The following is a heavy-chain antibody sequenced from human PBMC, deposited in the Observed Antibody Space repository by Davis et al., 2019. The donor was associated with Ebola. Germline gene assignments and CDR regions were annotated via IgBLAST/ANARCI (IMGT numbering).Heavy chain of an antibody. CDR3: AKAGDIVVVVAAPFDY. CDR2: ISGSGGST. V-gene: IGHV3-23*01. D-gene: IGHD2-15*01. CDR1: GFTFSSYA. Sequence: PGGSLRLSCAASGFTFSSYAMSWVRQAPGKGLEWVSAISGSGGSTYYADSVKGRFTISRDNSKNTLYLQMNSLRAEDTAVYYCAKAGDIVVVVAAPFDYWGQGTLVTVSS. J-gene: IGHJ4*02.